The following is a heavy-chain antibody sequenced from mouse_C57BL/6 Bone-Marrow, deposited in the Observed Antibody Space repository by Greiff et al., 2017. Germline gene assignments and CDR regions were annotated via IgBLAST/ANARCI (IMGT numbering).Heavy chain of an antibody. Sequence: QVQLKQSGAELVMPGASVKLSCKASGYTFTSYWMHWVKQRPGQGLEWIGEIDPSDSYTNYNQKFKGKSTLTVDKSSSTAYMQLSSLTSEDSAVYYCARGGIYYYGSSYYFDYWGQGTTLTVSS. CDR3: ARGGIYYYGSSYYFDY. J-gene: IGHJ2*01. CDR2: IDPSDSYT. CDR1: GYTFTSYW. D-gene: IGHD1-1*01. V-gene: IGHV1-69*01.